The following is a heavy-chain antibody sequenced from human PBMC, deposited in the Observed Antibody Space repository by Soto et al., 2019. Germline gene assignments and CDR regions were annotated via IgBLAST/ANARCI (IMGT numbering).Heavy chain of an antibody. D-gene: IGHD3-3*01. CDR2: IKQDGSEK. J-gene: IGHJ4*02. CDR3: ARGHPLRFLEWLLPPLYYFDY. CDR1: GFTFSSYW. Sequence: GGSLRLSCAASGFTFSSYWMSWVRQAPGKGLEWVANIKQDGSEKYYVDSVKGRFTISRDNAKNSLYLQMNSLRAEDTAVYYCARGHPLRFLEWLLPPLYYFDYWGQGTLVTVSS. V-gene: IGHV3-7*01.